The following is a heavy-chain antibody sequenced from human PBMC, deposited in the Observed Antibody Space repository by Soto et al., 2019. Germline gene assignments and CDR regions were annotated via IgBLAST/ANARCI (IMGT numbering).Heavy chain of an antibody. V-gene: IGHV4-34*01. CDR2: INHRGST. CDR3: ARGLNWHYGAFDY. Sequence: PSETLSLTCAVYGGSFSTYYWSWIRQPPGKGLEWIGEINHRGSTNYNPSLKSRVTISVDTSKNQFSLKLSSVTAADRAVYYCARGLNWHYGAFDYWGQGTLVTVSS. J-gene: IGHJ4*02. D-gene: IGHD1-7*01. CDR1: GGSFSTYY.